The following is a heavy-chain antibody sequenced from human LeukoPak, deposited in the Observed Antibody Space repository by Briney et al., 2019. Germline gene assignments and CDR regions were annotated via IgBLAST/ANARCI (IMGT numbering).Heavy chain of an antibody. CDR3: ARGATIFGVVIKVDP. D-gene: IGHD3-3*01. Sequence: ASVKVSCKASGYTFSSYVMHWVRQAPGQSLEWMGWINAGNGNTEYAQKFQGRVTITRDTSASTAYMELRSLRSDDTAVYYCARGATIFGVVIKVDPWGQGTLVTVSS. V-gene: IGHV1-3*01. CDR1: GYTFSSYV. J-gene: IGHJ5*02. CDR2: INAGNGNT.